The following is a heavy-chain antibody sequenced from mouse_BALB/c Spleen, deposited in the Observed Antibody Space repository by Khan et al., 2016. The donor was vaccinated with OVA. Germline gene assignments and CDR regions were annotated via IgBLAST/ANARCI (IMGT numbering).Heavy chain of an antibody. Sequence: QVQLQQSGPELVRPGVSVKISCKGSGYTFTDYAMYWVKQSHAKSLEWIGLISTYSGSTNYNQKFKGKVTMTVDKSSSQAYMELTRLTSEDSAIYSCARPAYDGYYDCWGQGTALTVSA. J-gene: IGHJ2*01. V-gene: IGHV1S137*01. D-gene: IGHD2-3*01. CDR1: GYTFTDYA. CDR3: ARPAYDGYYDC. CDR2: ISTYSGST.